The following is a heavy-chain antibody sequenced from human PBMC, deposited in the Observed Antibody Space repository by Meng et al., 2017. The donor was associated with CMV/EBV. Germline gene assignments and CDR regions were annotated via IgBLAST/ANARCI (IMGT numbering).Heavy chain of an antibody. D-gene: IGHD2-15*01. CDR2: ISSSGSTI. V-gene: IGHV3-48*03. J-gene: IGHJ6*02. CDR3: ARDDCSGGSCSYGMDV. CDR1: GFTVSSNE. Sequence: GESLKISCAASGFTVSSNEMSWVRQAPGKGLEWVSYISSSGSTIYYADSVKGRFTISRDNAKNSLYLQMNSLRAEDTAVYYCARDDCSGGSCSYGMDVWGQGTTVTVS.